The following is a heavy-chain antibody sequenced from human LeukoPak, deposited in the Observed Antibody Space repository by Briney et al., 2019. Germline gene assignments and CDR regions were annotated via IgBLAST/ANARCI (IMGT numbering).Heavy chain of an antibody. D-gene: IGHD2-2*02. CDR2: IYYSGST. CDR3: AREILGYCSSTSCYTESNWFDP. V-gene: IGHV4-30-4*01. CDR1: GGSISSGDYY. J-gene: IGHJ5*02. Sequence: SETLSLTCTVSGGSISSGDYYWSWIRQPPGKGLEWIGYIYYSGSTYHNPSLKSRVTISVDTSKNQFSLKLSSVTAADTAVYYCAREILGYCSSTSCYTESNWFDPWGQGTLVTVSS.